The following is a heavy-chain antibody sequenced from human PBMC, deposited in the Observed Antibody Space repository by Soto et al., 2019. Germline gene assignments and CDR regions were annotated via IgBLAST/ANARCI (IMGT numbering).Heavy chain of an antibody. D-gene: IGHD6-13*01. CDR2: IKQDGSEK. CDR1: GFTFSSYW. J-gene: IGHJ4*02. V-gene: IGHV3-7*02. CDR3: ASHPYSSSWYS. Sequence: EVQLVESGGGLVQPGGSLRLSCAASGFTFSSYWMSWVRQAPGKGLEWVANIKQDGSEKYHVDSVKGRFTISRDNAKNSLYLQMNSLRAEDTAVYYCASHPYSSSWYSWGQGTLVTVSS.